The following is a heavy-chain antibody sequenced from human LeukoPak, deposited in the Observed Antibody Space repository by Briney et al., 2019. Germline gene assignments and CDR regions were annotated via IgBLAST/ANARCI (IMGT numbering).Heavy chain of an antibody. CDR2: ISTGGQTI. V-gene: IGHV3-48*01. CDR1: GFTFSDYS. CDR3: VRGPPLFDP. Sequence: GGSLRLSCAVSGFTFSDYSMTWVRQPPGKGLEWISYISTGGQTIYYADSVEGRFTISRDNAKKSLYLQMNSLRAEDTAVYYCVRGPPLFDPWGQGTLVAVSS. J-gene: IGHJ5*02.